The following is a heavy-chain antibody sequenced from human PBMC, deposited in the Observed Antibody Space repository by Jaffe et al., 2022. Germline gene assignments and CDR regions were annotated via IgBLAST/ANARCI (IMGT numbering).Heavy chain of an antibody. CDR3: TRGAAPGITGWFDP. Sequence: EVQLVESGGDLVQPGRSLRLSCSASGFTFGDYTMSWFRQAPGKGLEWLAFIRNKAYGRTPEYAASVKGRFTISRDDSKSIAYLQMNSLKTEDTGVYFCTRGAAPGITGWFDPWGQGTLVTVSS. D-gene: IGHD6-13*01. CDR1: GFTFGDYT. CDR2: IRNKAYGRTP. J-gene: IGHJ5*02. V-gene: IGHV3-49*03.